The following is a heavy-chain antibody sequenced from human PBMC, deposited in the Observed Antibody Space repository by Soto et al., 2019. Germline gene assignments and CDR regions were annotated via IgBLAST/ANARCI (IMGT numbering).Heavy chain of an antibody. V-gene: IGHV3-23*01. CDR1: GFTFSSYG. D-gene: IGHD2-2*01. CDR2: LSGSGSNT. CDR3: AKENSIYCSSTSCYLDY. J-gene: IGHJ4*02. Sequence: EVHLLESGGGLVQPGGSLRLSCAAPGFTFSSYGMAWVRQAPGRGLKWVSGLSGSGSNTYYADSVKGRFTISRDNYMDTVYLQMNNLRADDTAVYFCAKENSIYCSSTSCYLDYWGQGTLVTVSS.